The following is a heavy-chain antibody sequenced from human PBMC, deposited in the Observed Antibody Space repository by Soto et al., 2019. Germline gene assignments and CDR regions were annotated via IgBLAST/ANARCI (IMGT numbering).Heavy chain of an antibody. CDR1: GYTFTSYA. Sequence: ASVKVSCKASGYTFTSYAMHWVRQAPGQRLEWMGWINAGNGNTKYSQKFQGRVTITRDTSASTAYMELSSLRSEDTAVYYCARGRGFCNRDSCRGYFDCWGQGTLVTVSS. CDR3: ARGRGFCNRDSCRGYFDC. D-gene: IGHD2-15*01. V-gene: IGHV1-3*01. CDR2: INAGNGNT. J-gene: IGHJ4*02.